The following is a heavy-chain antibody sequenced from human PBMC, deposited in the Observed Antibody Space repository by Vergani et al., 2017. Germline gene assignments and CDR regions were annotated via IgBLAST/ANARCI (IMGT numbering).Heavy chain of an antibody. CDR3: VGTRSGSXTGGSCYSGWFDP. CDR2: INSNSGNP. V-gene: IGHV7-4-1*02. J-gene: IGHJ5*02. Sequence: QVQLVQSGAEVKKPGSSVKVSCKASGGTFSSYAISWVRQAPGQGLEWMGWINSNSGNPTYAQGFKGRFVFSLDSSVSTSYLQINSLQPEDTAVYYCVGTRSGSXTGGSCYSGWFDPWGHGTLVTVSS. CDR1: GGTFSSYA. D-gene: IGHD2-15*01.